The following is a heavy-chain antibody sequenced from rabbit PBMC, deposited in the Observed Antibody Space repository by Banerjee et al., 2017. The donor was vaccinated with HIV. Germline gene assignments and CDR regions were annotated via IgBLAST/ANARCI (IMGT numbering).Heavy chain of an antibody. CDR1: GFSFSSSYW. V-gene: IGHV1S45*01. CDR3: ARDGSSYYSRDYYFNL. CDR2: IDGGSSGST. D-gene: IGHD8-1*01. Sequence: QEQLEESGGDLVKPEGSLTLTCKASGFSFSSSYWACWVRQAPGKGLEWIACIDGGSSGSTYYASWAKGRFTISKTSSTTVTLQMTSLTAADTATYFCARDGSSYYSRDYYFNLWGPGTLVTVS. J-gene: IGHJ4*01.